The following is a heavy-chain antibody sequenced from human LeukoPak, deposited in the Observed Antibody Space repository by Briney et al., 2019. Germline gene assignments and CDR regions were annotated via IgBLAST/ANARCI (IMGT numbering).Heavy chain of an antibody. CDR1: GFTFSIYS. J-gene: IGHJ4*02. Sequence: GGSLRLPCAASGFTFSIYSINWVRQAPGQGLEWISYIDRYGSIIKYADSVEGRFTISRDNAKNSLYLQMDSLRAEDTAVYYCARDPSLYCASATCYDLDYWGQGTLVTVSS. D-gene: IGHD2-2*01. CDR2: IDRYGSII. V-gene: IGHV3-48*04. CDR3: ARDPSLYCASATCYDLDY.